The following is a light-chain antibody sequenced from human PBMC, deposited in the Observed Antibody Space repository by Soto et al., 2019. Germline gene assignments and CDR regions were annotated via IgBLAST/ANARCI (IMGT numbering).Light chain of an antibody. CDR2: AVS. V-gene: IGLV2-14*01. CDR3: IAYTGSSTSYV. CDR1: SSDIGSYNH. J-gene: IGLJ1*01. Sequence: ALTHPASVSGSPGQSITISCSGTSSDIGSYNHVAWYQQFPGKSPKLMIYAVSSRPSGVSSRFSGSKSGNTASLTISGLQPQDEADYYCIAYTGSSTSYVFGSGTKVTVL.